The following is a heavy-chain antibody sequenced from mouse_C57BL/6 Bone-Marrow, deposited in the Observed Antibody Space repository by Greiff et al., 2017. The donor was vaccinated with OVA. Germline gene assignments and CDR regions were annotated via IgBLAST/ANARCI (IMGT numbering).Heavy chain of an antibody. D-gene: IGHD2-12*01. CDR2: IDPSDSYT. Sequence: QVQLKQPGAELVRPGTSVKLSCKASGYTFTSYWMHWVKQRPGQGLEWIGVIDPSDSYTNYNQKFKGKATLTVDTSSSTAYMQLSSLTSEDSAVYYCAREGLLYAMDYWGQGTSVTVSS. CDR3: AREGLLYAMDY. J-gene: IGHJ4*01. CDR1: GYTFTSYW. V-gene: IGHV1-59*01.